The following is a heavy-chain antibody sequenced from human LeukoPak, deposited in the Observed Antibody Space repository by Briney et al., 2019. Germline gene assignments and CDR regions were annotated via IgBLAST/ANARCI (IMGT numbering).Heavy chain of an antibody. CDR2: IIPILGTA. J-gene: IGHJ6*04. V-gene: IGHV1-69*10. D-gene: IGHD2-15*01. CDR3: AREIVVAATQYYYYYYGMDV. Sequence: ASVKVSCKASGGTFSSYAISWVRQAPGQGLEWMGGIIPILGTANYAQKFQGRVTITADKSTSTAYMELSSLRSEDTAVYYCAREIVVAATQYYYYYYGMDVWGKGTTVPVSS. CDR1: GGTFSSYA.